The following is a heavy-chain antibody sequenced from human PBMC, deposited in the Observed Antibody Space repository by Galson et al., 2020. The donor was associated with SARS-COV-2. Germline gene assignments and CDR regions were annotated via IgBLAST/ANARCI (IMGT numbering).Heavy chain of an antibody. CDR3: ARDPGDNWNDYFDY. CDR2: ISSSSSYI. J-gene: IGHJ4*02. D-gene: IGHD1-1*01. Sequence: GSLKISCAASGFTFSSYSMNWVRQAPGKGLEWVSSISSSSSYIYYADSVKGRFTISRDNAKNSLYLQMNSLRAEDTAVYYCARDPGDNWNDYFDYWGQGTLVTVSS. CDR1: GFTFSSYS. V-gene: IGHV3-21*01.